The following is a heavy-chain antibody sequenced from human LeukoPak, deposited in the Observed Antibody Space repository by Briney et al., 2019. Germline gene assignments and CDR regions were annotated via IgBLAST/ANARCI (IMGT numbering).Heavy chain of an antibody. J-gene: IGHJ2*01. D-gene: IGHD3-10*01. CDR2: ISSSSSYI. V-gene: IGHV3-21*01. CDR1: GFTFSSYS. Sequence: GGSLRLSCAASGFTFSSYSMNWVRQAPGKGLEWVSSISSSSSYIYYADSVKGRFTISRDNAKNSLYLQMNSLRAEDTAVYYCARDISDYYGSWYFDLWGRGTLVTVSS. CDR3: ARDISDYYGSWYFDL.